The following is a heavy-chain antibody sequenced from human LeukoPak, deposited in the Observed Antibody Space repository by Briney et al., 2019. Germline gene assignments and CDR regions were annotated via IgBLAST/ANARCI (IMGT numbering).Heavy chain of an antibody. CDR2: MNPNSGNT. CDR3: AKSGVYSYGHGGCDY. D-gene: IGHD5-18*01. Sequence: ASVKVSCKASGYTFTSYDINWVRQATGQGLEWMGWMNPNSGNTGYAQKFQGRVTMTRNTSISTAYMELNSLRAEDTALYYCAKSGVYSYGHGGCDYWGQGTLVTVSS. V-gene: IGHV1-8*01. J-gene: IGHJ4*02. CDR1: GYTFTSYD.